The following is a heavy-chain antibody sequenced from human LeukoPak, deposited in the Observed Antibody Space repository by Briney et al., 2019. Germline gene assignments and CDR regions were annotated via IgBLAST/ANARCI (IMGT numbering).Heavy chain of an antibody. V-gene: IGHV3-49*04. J-gene: IGHJ4*02. Sequence: GGSLRLSCRASGFTFGDYAVTWVRQAPGKGLEWVGLIRSKAYGGTTEYAASVKGRFTISRDDSKSIGYLQMNSLKMEDTGVYYCSSWNYGGPQMNYWGQGTLVTVSS. CDR1: GFTFGDYA. CDR3: SSWNYGGPQMNY. CDR2: IRSKAYGGTT. D-gene: IGHD1-7*01.